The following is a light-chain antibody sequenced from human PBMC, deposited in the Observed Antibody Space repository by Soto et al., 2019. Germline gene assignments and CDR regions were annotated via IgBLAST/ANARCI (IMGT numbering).Light chain of an antibody. Sequence: EIVLTQSPGTLSLSPGEGATLSCRASQSVNSDYLTWYQQKPGRAPRLLIYGASTRATGIPDRFSGSGSGTDFTLSISRLEPEDFAVYYCQQHSTTPHTFGRGTKLEI. CDR1: QSVNSDY. V-gene: IGKV3-20*01. CDR2: GAS. J-gene: IGKJ2*01. CDR3: QQHSTTPHT.